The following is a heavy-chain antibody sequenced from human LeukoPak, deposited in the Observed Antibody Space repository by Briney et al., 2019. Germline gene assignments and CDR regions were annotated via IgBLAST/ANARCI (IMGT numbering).Heavy chain of an antibody. J-gene: IGHJ1*01. CDR3: VSWDVGHNNF. V-gene: IGHV3-7*01. CDR2: MNEAGSDK. D-gene: IGHD1-1*01. Sequence: GGPLRLSCAASGFTFSRFWMSWLRQAPGKGLEWVAHMNEAGSDKYYVEYVKGRFSISRDNAKNSVFLQMNSLRVEDTAVYYCVSWDVGHNNFWGQGAQVTVSS. CDR1: GFTFSRFW.